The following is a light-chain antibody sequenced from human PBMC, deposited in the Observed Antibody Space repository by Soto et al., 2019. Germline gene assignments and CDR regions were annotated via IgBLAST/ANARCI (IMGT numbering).Light chain of an antibody. CDR1: QSIGSW. J-gene: IGKJ1*01. CDR3: QQYDSYWT. V-gene: IGKV1-5*03. Sequence: DIQMTQSPSTLSASVGDRVTITCRASQSIGSWLAWYQQKPGKAPKVLIYKASSLESGVPSRFSGSGSGTEFTLTINSLQPDDFGTYYCQQYDSYWTFGQGTKVDIK. CDR2: KAS.